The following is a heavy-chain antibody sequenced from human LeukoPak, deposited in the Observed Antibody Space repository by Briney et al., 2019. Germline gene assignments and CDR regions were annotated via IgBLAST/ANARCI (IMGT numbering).Heavy chain of an antibody. CDR3: AREWGLESSGYYYAY. CDR1: GGTFSRFT. CDR2: ITPMFGTA. V-gene: IGHV1-69*13. Sequence: SVKVSCKASGGTFSRFTLSWVRQAPGQGFEWMGGITPMFGTANLAQKFQGRVSITADESTSTAFMELSSLRSEDTAVYYCAREWGLESSGYYYAYWGQGTLVTVSS. J-gene: IGHJ4*02. D-gene: IGHD3-22*01.